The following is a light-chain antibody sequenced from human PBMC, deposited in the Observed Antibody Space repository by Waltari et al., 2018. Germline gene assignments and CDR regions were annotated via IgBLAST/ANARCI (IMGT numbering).Light chain of an antibody. CDR1: AFPKKY. CDR2: EDS. V-gene: IGLV3-10*01. Sequence: SYELTQPPSVSVSPGQTARITCSGDAFPKKYAYWFQQKPGQSPVLIIYEDSKRPSGIPERFSGSSSGTVATLTISGAQVEDEADYYCYSIDSSGNHGLFGGGTRLTVL. J-gene: IGLJ2*01. CDR3: YSIDSSGNHGL.